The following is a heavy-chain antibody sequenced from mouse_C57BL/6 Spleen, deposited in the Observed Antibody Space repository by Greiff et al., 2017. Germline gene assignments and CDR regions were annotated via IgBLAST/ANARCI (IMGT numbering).Heavy chain of an antibody. D-gene: IGHD1-1*01. Sequence: QVQLQQPGTELVKPGASVKLSCKASGYTFTSYWMHWVKQRPGQGLEWIGNINPSNGGTTYNEKFKSKATLTVDKSSSTAYMQLSSLTSEDSAVYYCARERYYYGSSPCAMDYWGQGTSVTVSS. J-gene: IGHJ4*01. CDR2: INPSNGGT. CDR1: GYTFTSYW. V-gene: IGHV1-53*01. CDR3: ARERYYYGSSPCAMDY.